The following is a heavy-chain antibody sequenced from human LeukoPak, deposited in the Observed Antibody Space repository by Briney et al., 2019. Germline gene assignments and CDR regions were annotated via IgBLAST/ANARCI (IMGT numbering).Heavy chain of an antibody. D-gene: IGHD2-2*01. V-gene: IGHV3-30*02. J-gene: IGHJ4*02. CDR2: IRYDGSNK. CDR1: GLTFSSYG. CDR3: ARVGRQLASFDY. Sequence: GGSLRLSCAASGLTFSSYGMHWVRQAPGKGLEWVAFIRYDGSNKYYADSVKGRFTISRDNSKNTLYLQMNSLRAEDTAVYYCARVGRQLASFDYWGQGTLVTVSS.